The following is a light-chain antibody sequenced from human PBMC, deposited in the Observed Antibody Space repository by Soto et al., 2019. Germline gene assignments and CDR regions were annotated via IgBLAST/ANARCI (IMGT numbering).Light chain of an antibody. CDR1: QSLVDSNGDTP. CDR3: FQGTHWPWT. CDR2: SIF. V-gene: IGKV2-30*01. J-gene: IGKJ1*01. Sequence: DVVVTQSPLSLPVTHGQPASISCRSSQSLVDSNGDTPLNWFQQRPGQSPRRLIYSIFNRDSGVPDRFRGSGSGTDFTLEISRVEAEDVAVYYCFQGTHWPWTFGQGTKVELK.